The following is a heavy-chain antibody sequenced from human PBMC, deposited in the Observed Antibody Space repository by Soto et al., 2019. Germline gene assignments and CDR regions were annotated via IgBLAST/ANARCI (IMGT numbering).Heavy chain of an antibody. J-gene: IGHJ6*03. CDR3: ARGDRWDYYYYYMDV. V-gene: IGHV3-48*01. CDR1: GFTFSSYS. CDR2: ISSSSTI. Sequence: GGSLRLSCAASGFTFSSYSMNWVRQAPGKGLEWVSYISSSSTIYYADSVKGRFTISRDNAKNSLYLQMNSLRAEDTAVYYCARGDRWDYYYYYMDVWGKGTTVTVSS.